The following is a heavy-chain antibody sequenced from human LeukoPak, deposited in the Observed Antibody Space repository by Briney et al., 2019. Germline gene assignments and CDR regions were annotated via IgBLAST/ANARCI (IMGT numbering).Heavy chain of an antibody. D-gene: IGHD6-19*01. V-gene: IGHV1-2*02. CDR1: GYTFTGYC. CDR3: ARDSRLSSGRAFDI. Sequence: ASVKVSSKASGYTFTGYCMHWVRQAPGQGLEWMGWINPNSGGTNYPQKFQGRVTMTRDTSISTAYMELSRLRSDDTAVYYCARDSRLSSGRAFDIWGQGTMVTVSS. J-gene: IGHJ3*02. CDR2: INPNSGGT.